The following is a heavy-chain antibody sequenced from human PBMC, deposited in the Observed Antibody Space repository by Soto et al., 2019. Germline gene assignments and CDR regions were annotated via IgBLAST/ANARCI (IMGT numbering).Heavy chain of an antibody. CDR2: IYYSGST. Sequence: SETLSLTCTVSGGSISSGGYYWSWIRQHPGKGLEWIGYIYYSGSTYYNPSLKSRVTISVDTSKNQFSLKLSSVTAADTAVYYCARSRITMIWDAFDIWGQGTMVTVSS. CDR3: ARSRITMIWDAFDI. J-gene: IGHJ3*02. D-gene: IGHD3-22*01. CDR1: GGSISSGGYY. V-gene: IGHV4-31*03.